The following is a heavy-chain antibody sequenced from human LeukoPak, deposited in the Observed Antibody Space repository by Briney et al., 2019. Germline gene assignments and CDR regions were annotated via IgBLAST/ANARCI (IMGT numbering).Heavy chain of an antibody. CDR2: IRSNTDGGTA. J-gene: IGHJ4*02. CDR1: GFIFRNAW. Sequence: PGGSLRLSCAASGFIFRNAWMSWVRQAPGKGLEWVGRIRSNTDGGTADYAAPVKGRFTISRDDSKNTLFLQMNSLKTEDTAVYYCTTDLRWELRPLDYWGQGTLVTVSS. D-gene: IGHD1-26*01. CDR3: TTDLRWELRPLDY. V-gene: IGHV3-15*01.